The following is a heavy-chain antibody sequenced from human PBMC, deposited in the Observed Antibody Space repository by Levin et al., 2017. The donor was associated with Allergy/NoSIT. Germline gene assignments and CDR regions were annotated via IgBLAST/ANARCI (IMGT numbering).Heavy chain of an antibody. CDR1: GFTFSSSA. CDR3: AKDPYCGGDCYGGGWFDY. D-gene: IGHD2-21*02. Sequence: LSLTCAASGFTFSSSAMSWVRQAPGKGLEWVSAISGSGGSTYYADSVKGRFTISRDNSKNTLYLQMNSLRAEDTAVYYCAKDPYCGGDCYGGGWFDYWGQGTLVTVSS. V-gene: IGHV3-23*01. CDR2: ISGSGGST. J-gene: IGHJ4*02.